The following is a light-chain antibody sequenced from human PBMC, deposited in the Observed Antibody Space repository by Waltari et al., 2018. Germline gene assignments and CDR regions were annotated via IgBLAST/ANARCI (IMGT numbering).Light chain of an antibody. CDR2: LGS. V-gene: IGKV2-28*01. CDR3: MQSLQALWT. CDR1: QSLLHSNGNHY. Sequence: DIVMTQSPVSLPVTPGEPASISCRSSQSLLHSNGNHYLDWYLRKPGQSPQLLIYLGSNRASGVPDRFSGSGAGTDFTLRINRVEAEDVGVYYCMQSLQALWTFGQGTKVEIK. J-gene: IGKJ1*01.